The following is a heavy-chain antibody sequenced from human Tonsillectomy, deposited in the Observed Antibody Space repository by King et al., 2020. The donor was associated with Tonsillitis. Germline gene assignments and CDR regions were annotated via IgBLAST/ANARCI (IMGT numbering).Heavy chain of an antibody. D-gene: IGHD3-22*01. J-gene: IGHJ4*02. CDR2: IIPIFGTP. V-gene: IGHV1-69*01. CDR1: GGTLSSYA. Sequence: QLVQSGAEVKKPGSSVKVSCKASGGTLSSYAISWVRQAPGQGLEWMGGIIPIFGTPNYAQKLQGRVTITADESTSTAYMELSSLRSEETAVYYCARVDSNGYDYSFDYWGQGTLVTVSS. CDR3: ARVDSNGYDYSFDY.